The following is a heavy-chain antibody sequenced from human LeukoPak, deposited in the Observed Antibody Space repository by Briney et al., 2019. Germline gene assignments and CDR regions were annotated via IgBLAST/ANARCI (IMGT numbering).Heavy chain of an antibody. Sequence: SETLPLTCTVSGGSISTYYWSWVRQPAGEGLEWIGHVYTSGSTYNPSLKSRVTMSVDTSKNQFSLKLNSVTAADTAVYYCARRHYTSGLDYWGQRILVTLSS. CDR3: ARRHYTSGLDY. J-gene: IGHJ4*02. D-gene: IGHD6-19*01. CDR2: VYTSGST. CDR1: GGSISTYY. V-gene: IGHV4-4*07.